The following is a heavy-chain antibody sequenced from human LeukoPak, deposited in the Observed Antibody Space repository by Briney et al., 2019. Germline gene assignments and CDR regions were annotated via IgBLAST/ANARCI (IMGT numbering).Heavy chain of an antibody. CDR3: ARSGYSYGTFDY. D-gene: IGHD5-18*01. J-gene: IGHJ4*02. Sequence: PSETLSLTCAVSGGSIKSGDYYWSWIRQPPGKGLEWIGYIYFSGITSYNPSLKTRVTISVDTSKNQFSLKMSSVTAADTAVYYCARSGYSYGTFDYWGQGTLVTVSS. V-gene: IGHV4-30-4*01. CDR2: IYFSGIT. CDR1: GGSIKSGDYY.